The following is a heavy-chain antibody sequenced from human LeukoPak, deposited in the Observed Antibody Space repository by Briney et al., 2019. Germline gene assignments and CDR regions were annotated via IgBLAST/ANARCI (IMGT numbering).Heavy chain of an antibody. J-gene: IGHJ4*02. V-gene: IGHV1-69*13. CDR3: ARERYGSGSHSYFDY. CDR2: IIPIFGTA. D-gene: IGHD3-10*01. Sequence: SVKVSCKASGGTFSSYAISWVRQAPGQGLEWMGGIIPIFGTANYAQKFQGRVTITADESTSTAYMELSSLRSEDTAVYYCARERYGSGSHSYFDYWGQGTLVTVSS. CDR1: GGTFSSYA.